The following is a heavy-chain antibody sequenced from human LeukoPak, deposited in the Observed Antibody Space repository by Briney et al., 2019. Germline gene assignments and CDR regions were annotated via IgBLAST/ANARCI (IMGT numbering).Heavy chain of an antibody. CDR2: IYSGGST. Sequence: GGSLRLSCAASGFTVSNNYMSWVRQAPGKGLECFSVIYSGGSTYYADSVRGRFTISRDTSKNTLYLQMNNLRAEDTAVYYCARAPLGAQYYFDYWGQGTLVTVSS. CDR3: ARAPLGAQYYFDY. D-gene: IGHD3-10*01. J-gene: IGHJ4*02. V-gene: IGHV3-53*01. CDR1: GFTVSNNY.